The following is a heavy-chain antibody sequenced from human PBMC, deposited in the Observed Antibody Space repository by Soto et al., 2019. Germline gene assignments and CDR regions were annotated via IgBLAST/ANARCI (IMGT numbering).Heavy chain of an antibody. V-gene: IGHV3-23*01. J-gene: IGHJ2*01. CDR3: ARKVPGSTSRPDYWYFDL. Sequence: EVQLLESGGGLVQPGGSLRLSCAGSGFTFINFAMHWVRQAPGKGLEWVSTISGGGDAAFFADSVRGRFTISRDNSKDTVTLQMNSLGVDDTAVYYCARKVPGSTSRPDYWYFDLWGRGTLVTVSS. D-gene: IGHD3-10*01. CDR1: GFTFINFA. CDR2: ISGGGDAA.